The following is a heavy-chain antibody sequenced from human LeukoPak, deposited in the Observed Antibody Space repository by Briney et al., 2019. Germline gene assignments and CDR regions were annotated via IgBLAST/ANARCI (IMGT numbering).Heavy chain of an antibody. CDR3: AREVRQWLKIDILNWFDP. D-gene: IGHD6-19*01. Sequence: GGSLRLSCAASGFTFSAYSMNWVRQAPGKGLEWVSYISSSSYTIYYADSVKGRFTISRDNAKTSLYLQMNSLRAEDTAVYYCAREVRQWLKIDILNWFDPWGQGTLVTVSS. CDR1: GFTFSAYS. J-gene: IGHJ5*02. CDR2: ISSSSYTI. V-gene: IGHV3-48*04.